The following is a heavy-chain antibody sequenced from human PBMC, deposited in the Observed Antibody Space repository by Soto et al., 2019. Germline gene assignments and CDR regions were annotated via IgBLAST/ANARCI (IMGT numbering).Heavy chain of an antibody. Sequence: SETLSLTCSVSGGSLSGYYWTWIRQYPGKGLEWIGGINHSGGTTYNPSLKSRVTISVDTSKNQFSLKLSSVTAADTAVYYCARGFPTVVTVDYWGQGTLVTVSS. CDR1: GGSLSGYY. CDR2: INHSGGT. V-gene: IGHV4-34*01. D-gene: IGHD4-17*01. CDR3: ARGFPTVVTVDY. J-gene: IGHJ4*02.